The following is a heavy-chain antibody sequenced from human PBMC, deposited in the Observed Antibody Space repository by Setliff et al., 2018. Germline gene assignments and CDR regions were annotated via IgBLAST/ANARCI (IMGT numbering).Heavy chain of an antibody. CDR2: IYASGRT. D-gene: IGHD4-17*01. J-gene: IGHJ4*02. V-gene: IGHV4-4*07. CDR1: GFTFRIYW. Sequence: LETLSLSCSASGFTFRIYWMSWIRRPAGKGLEWIGRIYASGRTDYNPSLQSRVSISLDTSQSQFSLRLSSVTAADTALYFCARVRNDYPYYIDSWGQGTLVTVSS. CDR3: ARVRNDYPYYIDS.